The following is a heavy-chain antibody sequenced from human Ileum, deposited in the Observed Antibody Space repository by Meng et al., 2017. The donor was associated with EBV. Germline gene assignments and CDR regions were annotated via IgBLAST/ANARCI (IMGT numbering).Heavy chain of an antibody. V-gene: IGHV7-4-1*01. CDR2: ININTGNP. CDR3: ARGNGWRFDY. CDR1: GYTFTSSS. Sequence: QVQLVQSGSELKKPXXXXTXSCQAAGYTFTSSSMNWVRHAPGQGLEWMGWININTGNPTYAQGFTGRFVFSLDTSVSTAYLQIDSLKADDTAVYYCARGNGWRFDYWGQGTLVTVSS. D-gene: IGHD6-19*01. J-gene: IGHJ4*02.